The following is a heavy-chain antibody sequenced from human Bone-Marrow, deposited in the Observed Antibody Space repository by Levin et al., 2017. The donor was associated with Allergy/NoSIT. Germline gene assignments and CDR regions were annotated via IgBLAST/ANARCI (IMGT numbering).Heavy chain of an antibody. J-gene: IGHJ4*02. CDR2: IYSGGDT. CDR3: ARNIPVTDLGF. Sequence: GESLKISCAASGLTVSNNYMSWVRQAPGKGLEWVALIYSGGDTYYADSVKGRFTISRDSSTNTLYLQMNSLRTEDTAVYHCARNIPVTDLGFWGRGTLVTVSS. V-gene: IGHV3-53*01. CDR1: GLTVSNNY. D-gene: IGHD1-14*01.